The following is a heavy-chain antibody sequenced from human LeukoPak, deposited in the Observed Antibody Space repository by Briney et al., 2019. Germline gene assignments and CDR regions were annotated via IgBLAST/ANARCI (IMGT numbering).Heavy chain of an antibody. V-gene: IGHV1-2*02. J-gene: IGHJ4*02. D-gene: IGHD4-17*01. CDR2: INPNRGDT. CDR1: GYTFTNNY. CDR3: TRDLLGFATTPLSD. Sequence: ASVKVSCKAAGYTFTNNYIHWVRQAPAHGLEWMGWINPNRGDTNYAQKFQGRVTMTRDTSISTAFMELTRLTSDDTAVYYCTRDLLGFATTPLSDWGQGTLVTVSS.